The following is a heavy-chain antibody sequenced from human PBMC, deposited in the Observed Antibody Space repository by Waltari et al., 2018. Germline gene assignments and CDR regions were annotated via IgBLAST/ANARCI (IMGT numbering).Heavy chain of an antibody. CDR2: IRSNDYTGGT. V-gene: IGHV3-49*04. D-gene: IGHD5-12*01. CDR3: TREDDGNDSGAFDL. CDR1: GCTFRNYV. J-gene: IGHJ3*01. Sequence: EVQLVESGGEMVQPGRSLRLSCTGSGCTFRNYVINWVRQAPGKGLEWVGFIRSNDYTGGTSFAASVGGRFTISRDDSKRTAYLQMNALQTDDSATYYCTREDDGNDSGAFDLWGQGTLVTVSS.